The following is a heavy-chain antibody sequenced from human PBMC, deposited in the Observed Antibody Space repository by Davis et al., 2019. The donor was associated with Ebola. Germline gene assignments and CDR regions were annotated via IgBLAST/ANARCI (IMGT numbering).Heavy chain of an antibody. Sequence: SQTLSLTCVISGDSVSSIGAGWNWIRQSPSRGLKWLGRTYCRSKCYNDYALSVRGRITINPDTSKNQFSLQLDSVTPEDTAVYYCARELGYCSGGSCYRGWFDPWGQGTLVTVSS. V-gene: IGHV6-1*01. CDR3: ARELGYCSGGSCYRGWFDP. D-gene: IGHD2-15*01. CDR1: GDSVSSIGAG. CDR2: TYCRSKCYN. J-gene: IGHJ5*02.